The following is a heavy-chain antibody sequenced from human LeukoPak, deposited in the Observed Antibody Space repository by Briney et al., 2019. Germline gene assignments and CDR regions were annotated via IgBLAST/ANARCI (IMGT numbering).Heavy chain of an antibody. V-gene: IGHV3-23*01. J-gene: IGHJ4*02. D-gene: IGHD3-22*01. CDR3: ATEGGDYYDSSGYYDY. Sequence: SGGSLRLSCAASGFTFSSYAMSWVRQTPGKGLEWVSAISGSGGSTYYADSVKGRFTISRDNSKNTLYLQMNSLRAEDTAVYYCATEGGDYYDSSGYYDYWGQGTLVTVSS. CDR2: ISGSGGST. CDR1: GFTFSSYA.